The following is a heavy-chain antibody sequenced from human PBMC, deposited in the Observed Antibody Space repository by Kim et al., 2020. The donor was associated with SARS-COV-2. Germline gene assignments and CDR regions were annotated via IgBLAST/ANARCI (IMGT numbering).Heavy chain of an antibody. CDR3: AKDKGHSTYIFDF. CDR2: MSYDGRNT. Sequence: GGSLRLSCAVSGFNFNYFGIHWVRQTPGKGLEWVALMSYDGRNTYYTDSVRGRFTVSRDPSKKTVFLQMNSLRDEDTAIYYCAKDKGHSTYIFDFWGQG. V-gene: IGHV3-30*18. J-gene: IGHJ4*02. CDR1: GFNFNYFG. D-gene: IGHD2-2*01.